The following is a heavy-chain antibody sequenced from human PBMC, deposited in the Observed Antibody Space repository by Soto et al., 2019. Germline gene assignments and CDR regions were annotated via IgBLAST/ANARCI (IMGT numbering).Heavy chain of an antibody. D-gene: IGHD6-19*01. CDR3: APAVAGTPWPYFDL. V-gene: IGHV3-23*01. J-gene: IGHJ2*01. Sequence: GGSLRLSCAAAGLTLSSYAMSWVRQAPGKGLEWVSAISGSGGSTYYADSVKGRFTISRDNSKNTLYLQMNSLRAEDTAVYYCAPAVAGTPWPYFDLWGRGTLVTVSS. CDR1: GLTLSSYA. CDR2: ISGSGGST.